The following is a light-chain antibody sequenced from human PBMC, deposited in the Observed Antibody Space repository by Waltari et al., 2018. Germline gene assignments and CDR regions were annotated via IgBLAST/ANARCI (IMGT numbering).Light chain of an antibody. J-gene: IGLJ1*01. CDR3: SSYAGSNNV. CDR1: SSDVGGYNF. CDR2: DVS. V-gene: IGLV2-8*01. Sequence: QSALTQPPSASGSPGQSVTISYTGTSSDVGGYNFVSWYQQHPGKVPKLMIYDVSKRPSGVPDRFSGSKSGNTASLTVSGLQAGDEADYYCSSYAGSNNVFGTGTKVTVL.